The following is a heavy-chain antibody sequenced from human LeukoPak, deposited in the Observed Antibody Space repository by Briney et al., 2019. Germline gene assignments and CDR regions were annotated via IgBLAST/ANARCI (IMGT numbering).Heavy chain of an antibody. J-gene: IGHJ6*03. Sequence: GGSLRLSCAASGFTFSDYYMSWIRQAPGKGLEWVSYISSCSTIYYADSVKGRFTISRDNAKNSLYLQMNSLRAEDTAVYYCAREGSYYYDSRDTYYYYYMDVWGKGTTVTVSS. CDR3: AREGSYYYDSRDTYYYYYMDV. D-gene: IGHD3-22*01. V-gene: IGHV3-11*04. CDR2: ISSCSTI. CDR1: GFTFSDYY.